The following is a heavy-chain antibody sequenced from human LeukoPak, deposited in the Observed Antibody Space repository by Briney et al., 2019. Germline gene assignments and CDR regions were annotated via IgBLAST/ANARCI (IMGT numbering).Heavy chain of an antibody. CDR2: IKQDAGEK. V-gene: IGHV3-7*04. D-gene: IGHD3-22*01. J-gene: IGHJ4*02. Sequence: GRSLRLSCAASGFTFSSYGMHWVRQAPGKGLEWVANIKQDAGEKYYVDSVKGRFTISRDNAKNSLFLQMNSLRAEDTAVYYCARQDSSGYHFFDYWGQGTLVTASS. CDR1: GFTFSSYG. CDR3: ARQDSSGYHFFDY.